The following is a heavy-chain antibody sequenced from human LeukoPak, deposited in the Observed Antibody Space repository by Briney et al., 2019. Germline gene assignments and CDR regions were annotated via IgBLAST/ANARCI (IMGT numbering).Heavy chain of an antibody. CDR3: ARAVVIAFDP. J-gene: IGHJ5*02. V-gene: IGHV4-30-4*07. CDR2: YSGST. D-gene: IGHD2-21*01. CDR1: GGSISSGGYS. Sequence: SETLSLTCTVSGGSISSGGYSWSWTRYSGSTYYNPSLKSRVTISVDTSKNQFSLKLSSVTAADTAVYYCARAVVIAFDPWGQGTLVTVSS.